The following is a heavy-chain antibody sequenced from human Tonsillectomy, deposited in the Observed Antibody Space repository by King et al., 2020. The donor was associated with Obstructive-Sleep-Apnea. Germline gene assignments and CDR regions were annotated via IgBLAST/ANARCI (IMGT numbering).Heavy chain of an antibody. CDR1: GGSISSYY. D-gene: IGHD6-6*01. V-gene: IGHV4-59*08. Sequence: VQLQESGPGLVKPSETLSLTCTVSGGSISSYYWSWIRQPPGKGLEWIGYIYYSGSTNYNPSLKSRVTISVDTSKNQFSLKLSSVTAADTAVYYCARLRYSSSKDGGHWFDPWGQGTLVTVSS. CDR2: IYYSGST. CDR3: ARLRYSSSKDGGHWFDP. J-gene: IGHJ5*02.